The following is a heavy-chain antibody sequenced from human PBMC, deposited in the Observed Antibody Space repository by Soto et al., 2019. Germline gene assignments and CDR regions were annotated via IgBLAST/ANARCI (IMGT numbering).Heavy chain of an antibody. CDR3: ARDRGYYTWNDGSLFGP. CDR1: GYTFTSYA. CDR2: INAGNGNT. V-gene: IGHV1-3*01. J-gene: IGHJ5*02. Sequence: ASVKVSCKASGYTFTSYAMHWVRQAPGQRLEWMGWINAGNGNTKYSQKFQGRVTITRDTSASTAYMELSSLRSEDTAVYYCARDRGYYTWNDGSLFGPWGQGTLVTVSS. D-gene: IGHD1-20*01.